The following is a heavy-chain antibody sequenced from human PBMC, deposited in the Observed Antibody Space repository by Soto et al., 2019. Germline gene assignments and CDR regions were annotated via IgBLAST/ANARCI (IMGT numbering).Heavy chain of an antibody. V-gene: IGHV4-31*03. CDR2: IYYSGST. J-gene: IGHJ6*02. CDR3: ARNQGKGGLYLNSGYDWGGYYYGMDV. Sequence: QVQLQESGPGLVKPSQTLSLTCTVSGGSISSGGYYWSWIRQHPGKGLEWIGYIYYSGSTYYNPSLKSRVTISVDTSKNQFSLKLSSVTAADTAVYYCARNQGKGGLYLNSGYDWGGYYYGMDVWGQGTTVTVSS. CDR1: GGSISSGGYY. D-gene: IGHD5-12*01.